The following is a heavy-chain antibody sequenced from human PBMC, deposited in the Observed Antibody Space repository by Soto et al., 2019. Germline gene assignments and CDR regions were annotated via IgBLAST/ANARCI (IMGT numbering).Heavy chain of an antibody. CDR3: AREAAVGIFDY. J-gene: IGHJ4*02. CDR2: ISAYNFNT. V-gene: IGHV1-18*01. D-gene: IGHD1-26*01. Sequence: SVKVSCKASGYTFTSYGISWLRQSPGQVLDWMVLISAYNFNTNYAHKLQGRVTMTTYTSTSTSYMELMSLRSDDTAVYYCAREAAVGIFDYWGQGTMVTVSS. CDR1: GYTFTSYG.